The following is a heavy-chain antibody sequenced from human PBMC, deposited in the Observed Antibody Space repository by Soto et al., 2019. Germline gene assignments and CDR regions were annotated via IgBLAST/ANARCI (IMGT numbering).Heavy chain of an antibody. CDR2: IYPVDSDT. V-gene: IGHV5-51*01. D-gene: IGHD3-3*01. J-gene: IGHJ6*02. Sequence: ESLKLSWKGCGYSFPSYWICCVRQMPGKGLECMGIIYPVDSDTRYSPSFQGQVTISADKSISTAYLQWSSLKDSDTAMYYCARGYYDFCSGYYEYYYYYYGMDVWGQGTTVTVSS. CDR1: GYSFPSYW. CDR3: ARGYYDFCSGYYEYYYYYYGMDV.